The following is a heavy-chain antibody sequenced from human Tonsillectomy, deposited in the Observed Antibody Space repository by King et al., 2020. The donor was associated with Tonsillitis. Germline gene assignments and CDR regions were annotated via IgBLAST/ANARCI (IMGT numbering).Heavy chain of an antibody. V-gene: IGHV3-15*01. CDR3: TTGPYYDILTGSNWFDP. CDR2: ITSKTDGGTT. J-gene: IGHJ5*02. Sequence: VQLVESGGGLVKPGGSLRLSCAASGFTFSNAWMSWVRQAPGKGLEWVGRITSKTDGGTTDYAAPVQGRFTISRNDSENTLYLQMNSLKIDDTAVYYCTTGPYYDILTGSNWFDPWGQGTLVTVSS. CDR1: GFTFSNAW. D-gene: IGHD3-9*01.